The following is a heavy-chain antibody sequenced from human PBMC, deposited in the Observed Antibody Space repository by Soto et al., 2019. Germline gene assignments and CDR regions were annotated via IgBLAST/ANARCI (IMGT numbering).Heavy chain of an antibody. V-gene: IGHV4-31*03. D-gene: IGHD6-13*01. CDR1: GGSISSGGYY. J-gene: IGHJ4*02. CDR2: IYYSGST. CDR3: ARADDDVAAQGPFEGYFDY. Sequence: SETLSLTCTVSGGSISSGGYYWSWIRQHPGKGLEWIGYIYYSGSTYYNPSLKSRVTISVDTSKNQFSLKLSSVTAADTAVYYCARADDDVAAQGPFEGYFDYWGQGTLVTVSS.